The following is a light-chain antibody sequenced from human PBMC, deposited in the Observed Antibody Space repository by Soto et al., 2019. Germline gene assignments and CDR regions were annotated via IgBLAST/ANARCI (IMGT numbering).Light chain of an antibody. J-gene: IGLJ1*01. CDR3: NSFTPTSTSFV. CDR1: SSDIGTYNS. V-gene: IGLV2-14*01. Sequence: QCVLTQPASGSGSPGQSITISCAGTSSDIGTYNSVSWYQQHPGKAPKLILFEVTNRPSGVSTRFSGSKSGNTASLTISGLQAEDEAYYYCNSFTPTSTSFVFGTGTKVTVL. CDR2: EVT.